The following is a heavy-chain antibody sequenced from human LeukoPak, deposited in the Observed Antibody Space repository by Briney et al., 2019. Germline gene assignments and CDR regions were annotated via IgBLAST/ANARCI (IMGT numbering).Heavy chain of an antibody. Sequence: PSETLSLTCTVSGGSISSYYWSWIRQPPGKGLEWIGYIYYSGSTNYNPSLKSRVTISVDTSKNQFSLKLSSVTAADTAVYYCARALGLGVAAPNWYFDLRGRGTLVTVSS. CDR3: ARALGLGVAAPNWYFDL. CDR1: GGSISSYY. D-gene: IGHD2-15*01. CDR2: IYYSGST. J-gene: IGHJ2*01. V-gene: IGHV4-59*01.